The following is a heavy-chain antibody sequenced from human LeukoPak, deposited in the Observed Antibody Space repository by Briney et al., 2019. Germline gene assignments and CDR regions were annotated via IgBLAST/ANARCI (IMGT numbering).Heavy chain of an antibody. CDR2: INHSGST. CDR1: GGSFSGYY. V-gene: IGHV4-34*01. D-gene: IGHD6-13*01. Sequence: PSETLSLTCAVYGGSFSGYYWSWIRQPPGKGLEWIGEINHSGSTNYNPSLKSRVTISVDTSKNQFSLKLSSVTAADTAVYYCARGYSSSWYKEGFDIWGQGTMVTVSS. CDR3: ARGYSSSWYKEGFDI. J-gene: IGHJ3*02.